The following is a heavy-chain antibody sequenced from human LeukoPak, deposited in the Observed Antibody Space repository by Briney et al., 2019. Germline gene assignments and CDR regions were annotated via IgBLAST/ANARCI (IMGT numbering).Heavy chain of an antibody. J-gene: IGHJ3*02. Sequence: SETLTLTCAVYGGPFSGYYWSWIRQPPGKGLEWIGEINHSGSNNYNPSFKSRVTISVETSKNQFSLKLSSVTAANAAVYYCARVGMRWQQFAFDIWGQGTMVTVSS. CDR2: INHSGSN. V-gene: IGHV4-34*01. CDR3: ARVGMRWQQFAFDI. D-gene: IGHD5-24*01. CDR1: GGPFSGYY.